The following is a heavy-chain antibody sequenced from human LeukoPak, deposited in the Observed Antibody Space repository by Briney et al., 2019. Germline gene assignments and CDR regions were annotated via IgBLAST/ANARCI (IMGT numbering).Heavy chain of an antibody. CDR3: ARDLVSGYGNFDY. V-gene: IGHV4-34*01. CDR1: GGSFSGYY. D-gene: IGHD5-12*01. J-gene: IGHJ4*02. CDR2: INHSGST. Sequence: SETLSLTCAVYGGSFSGYYWSWIRQPPGKGLEWIGEINHSGSTNYNPSLKSRVTISVDTSKNQFSLKLSSVTAADTAVYYCARDLVSGYGNFDYWGQGTLVTVSS.